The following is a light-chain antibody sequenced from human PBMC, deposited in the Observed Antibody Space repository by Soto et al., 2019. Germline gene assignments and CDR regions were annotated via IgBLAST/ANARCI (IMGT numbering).Light chain of an antibody. J-gene: IGLJ1*01. CDR3: TSYTSRGSITS. CDR1: SSDVGGYNY. Sequence: QSALTQPASVSGSPGQSITISCTGTSSDVGGYNYVSWYQHHPGKAPKLLISEVTNRPSGVSNRFSGSKSRNTASLTISGLQAEDEGDYYCTSYTSRGSITSLGIGSKVTV. CDR2: EVT. V-gene: IGLV2-14*01.